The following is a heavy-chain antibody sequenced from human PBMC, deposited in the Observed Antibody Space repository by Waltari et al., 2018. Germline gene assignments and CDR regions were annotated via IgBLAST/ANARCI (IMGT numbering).Heavy chain of an antibody. CDR1: GYTFTDYY. CDR2: VDPEEGET. D-gene: IGHD7-27*01. V-gene: IGHV1-69-2*01. CDR3: ATGVSTGDDRSWYFDL. Sequence: EVQLVQSGAEVKKPGATVKISCKVSGYTFTDYYMHWVQQAPGKGLEWMGLVDPEEGETIYAEKFQGRVTITADTATDTAYMELSSLRSEDTAVYYCATGVSTGDDRSWYFDLWGRGTLVTVSS. J-gene: IGHJ2*01.